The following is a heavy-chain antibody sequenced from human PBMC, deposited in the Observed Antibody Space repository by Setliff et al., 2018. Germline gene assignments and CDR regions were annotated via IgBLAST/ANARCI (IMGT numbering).Heavy chain of an antibody. J-gene: IGHJ5*02. Sequence: GGSLRLSCAASGFTFSSYSMNWVRQAPGKGLEWVSSISSSSSYIYYADSVKGRFTISRDNSKNTLYLQMNSLRAEDTAVYYCAKAPAPYAASLLNWFDPWGQGTLVTVSS. D-gene: IGHD2-2*01. CDR1: GFTFSSYS. CDR2: ISSSSSYI. CDR3: AKAPAPYAASLLNWFDP. V-gene: IGHV3-21*04.